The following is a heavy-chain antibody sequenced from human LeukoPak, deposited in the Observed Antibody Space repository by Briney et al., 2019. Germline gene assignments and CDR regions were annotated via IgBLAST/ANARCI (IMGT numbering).Heavy chain of an antibody. Sequence: GESLKISCKGSGYSFTNYWIGWVRQMPGKGLDWMGIIYPGDSDSRNSPSFQAQVSISADKSINTAYLQWSSLKASDTAMYYCARLSVIAADGTHYFDYWGQGTLVTVSS. D-gene: IGHD6-13*01. V-gene: IGHV5-51*01. CDR2: IYPGDSDS. CDR3: ARLSVIAADGTHYFDY. CDR1: GYSFTNYW. J-gene: IGHJ4*02.